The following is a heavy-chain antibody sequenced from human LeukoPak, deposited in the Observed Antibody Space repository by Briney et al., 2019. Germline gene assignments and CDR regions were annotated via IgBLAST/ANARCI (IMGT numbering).Heavy chain of an antibody. D-gene: IGHD3-10*01. J-gene: IGHJ4*02. Sequence: GASVKVSCKASGYTFTGYYIHWVRQSPGQGPEWMGWFNPNSGATDSAQKFQGRVTMTGDTSISTAYMELSGLTSDDTAVYYCARGYGSGYYYVHLDYCGQGTLVTVSS. CDR2: FNPNSGAT. CDR1: GYTFTGYY. CDR3: ARGYGSGYYYVHLDY. V-gene: IGHV1-2*02.